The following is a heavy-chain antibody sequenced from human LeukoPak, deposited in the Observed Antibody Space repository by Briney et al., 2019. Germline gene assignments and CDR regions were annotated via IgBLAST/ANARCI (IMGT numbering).Heavy chain of an antibody. V-gene: IGHV3-7*01. D-gene: IGHD7-27*01. CDR3: ARDPAWGAIDY. CDR1: GFSIRSSW. Sequence: GGSLRLSCAVSGFSIRSSWMSWVRQTPGKGLGWVADMNEDGSGTYYVDSVKGRFTVSRDNAKNSLYLRMSSLRAEDTAVYYCARDPAWGAIDYWGQGTLVTVSS. CDR2: MNEDGSGT. J-gene: IGHJ4*02.